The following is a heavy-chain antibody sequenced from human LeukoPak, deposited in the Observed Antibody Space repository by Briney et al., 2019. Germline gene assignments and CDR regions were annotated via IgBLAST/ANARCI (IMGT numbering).Heavy chain of an antibody. V-gene: IGHV4-31*11. CDR2: IYYSGST. CDR1: GGSISSGGYS. D-gene: IGHD5-18*01. CDR3: ARSSAGPGIGGYSYGLHQDAFDI. J-gene: IGHJ3*02. Sequence: PSETLSLTCAVSGGSISSGGYSRSWIRQPPGKGLEWIGYIYYSGSTYYNPSLKSRVTISVDTSKNQFSLKLSSVTAADTAVYYCARSSAGPGIGGYSYGLHQDAFDIWGQGTMVTVSS.